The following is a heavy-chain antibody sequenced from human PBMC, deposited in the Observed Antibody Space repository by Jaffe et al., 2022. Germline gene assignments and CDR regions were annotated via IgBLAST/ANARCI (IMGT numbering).Heavy chain of an antibody. CDR3: ASGKYYDFWSGYYNQGNYYYYYYMDV. J-gene: IGHJ6*03. D-gene: IGHD3-3*01. Sequence: QVQLQESGPGLVKPSETLSLTCTVSGGSISSYYWSWIRQPPGKGLEWIGYIYYSGSTNYNPSLKSRVTISVDTSKNQFSLKLSSVTAADTAVYYCASGKYYDFWSGYYNQGNYYYYYYMDVWGKGTTVTVSS. V-gene: IGHV4-59*01. CDR1: GGSISSYY. CDR2: IYYSGST.